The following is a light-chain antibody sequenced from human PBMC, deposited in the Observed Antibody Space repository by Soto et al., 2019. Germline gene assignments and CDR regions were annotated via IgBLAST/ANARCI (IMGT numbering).Light chain of an antibody. J-gene: IGKJ5*01. Sequence: EIVLTQSPGTLSLSPGERPTLSCRASRGVSRSNLAWYQQKPGQAPRLLIYGASNRATGIPDRFSGSGSGTDFTLTISRLEPEDFAVYYCQQYGSSLSITFGQGTRLEIK. V-gene: IGKV3-20*01. CDR3: QQYGSSLSIT. CDR1: RGVSRSN. CDR2: GAS.